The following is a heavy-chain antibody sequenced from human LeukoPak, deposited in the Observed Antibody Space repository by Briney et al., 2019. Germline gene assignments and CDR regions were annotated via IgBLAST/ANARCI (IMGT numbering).Heavy chain of an antibody. Sequence: PGGFLRLSCAASGFTFSDYYMSWIRQAPGKGLEWFSGITDSGGDTYYADSVKGRFTISRDNSKNTLYLQMNSLRAEDTAVYYCARGHYYDSSGYYYYYMDVWGKGTMVTVSS. V-gene: IGHV3-11*05. CDR1: GFTFSDYY. D-gene: IGHD3-22*01. J-gene: IGHJ6*03. CDR2: ITDSGGDT. CDR3: ARGHYYDSSGYYYYYMDV.